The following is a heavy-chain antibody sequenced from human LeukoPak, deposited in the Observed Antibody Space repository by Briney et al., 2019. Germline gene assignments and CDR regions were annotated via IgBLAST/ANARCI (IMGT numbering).Heavy chain of an antibody. J-gene: IGHJ4*02. CDR3: VKDLGEWESGY. Sequence: GGSLRLSCAAFGFTFSNYAMIWVHQAPGKGLEWVSAISGGGGVTYYADSVKGRFTISRDNSKNTLYLQMNGLRVEDTAVYYCVKDLGEWESGYWGQGTLVIVSS. CDR1: GFTFSNYA. V-gene: IGHV3-23*01. D-gene: IGHD1-26*01. CDR2: ISGGGGVT.